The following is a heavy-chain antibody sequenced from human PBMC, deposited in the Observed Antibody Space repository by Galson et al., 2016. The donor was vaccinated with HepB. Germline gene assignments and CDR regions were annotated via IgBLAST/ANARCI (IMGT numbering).Heavy chain of an antibody. CDR3: ARLVTSNSWYGWFDP. J-gene: IGHJ5*02. Sequence: SLRLSCAASGFTLHTYTMNWVRQAPGKGLEWVSSISSGSSYIYYADSVKGRFTISRDNAKNSLYLQMNSLRAEETAVYYCARLVTSNSWYGWFDPWGQGTLVTVSS. D-gene: IGHD6-13*01. CDR1: GFTLHTYT. CDR2: ISSGSSYI. V-gene: IGHV3-21*01.